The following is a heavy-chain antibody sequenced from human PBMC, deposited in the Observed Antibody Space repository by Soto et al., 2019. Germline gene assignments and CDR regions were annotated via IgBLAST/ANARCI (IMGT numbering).Heavy chain of an antibody. CDR3: AKEFMVRGVPPLSFGMDV. D-gene: IGHD3-10*01. V-gene: IGHV3-23*01. Sequence: RRLSCAASGFTFSSYAMSWVRQAPGKGLEWVSGISGSGGSTYYADPVKGRFTISRDNSKNTLYLQVNSLRAEDTALYYCAKEFMVRGVPPLSFGMDVWGQGTTVTVSS. CDR1: GFTFSSYA. CDR2: ISGSGGST. J-gene: IGHJ6*02.